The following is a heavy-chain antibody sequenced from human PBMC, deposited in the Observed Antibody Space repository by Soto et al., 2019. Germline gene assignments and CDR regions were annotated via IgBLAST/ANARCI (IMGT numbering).Heavy chain of an antibody. Sequence: GGSLRLSCAASGFTFDDYAMHWVRQAPGKGLEWVSGISWNSGSIGYADSVKGRFTISRDNAKNSLYLQMNSLRAEDTALYYCAKATSYDFWSGSYYFDYWGQGTPVTVYS. CDR3: AKATSYDFWSGSYYFDY. J-gene: IGHJ4*02. CDR1: GFTFDDYA. CDR2: ISWNSGSI. D-gene: IGHD3-3*01. V-gene: IGHV3-9*01.